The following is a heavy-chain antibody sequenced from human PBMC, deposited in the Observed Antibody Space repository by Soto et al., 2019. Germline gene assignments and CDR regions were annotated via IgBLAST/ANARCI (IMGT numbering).Heavy chain of an antibody. CDR3: ARDPLWGTAMVLWYFDL. V-gene: IGHV3-48*01. CDR2: ISSSSTTI. CDR1: GFTFSTYS. J-gene: IGHJ2*01. Sequence: GGSLRLSCAASGFTFSTYSMNWVRQAPGKGLEWVSYISSSSTTIYYADSVKGRFTISRDNAKNSLYLQMNSLRAEDTAVYYCARDPLWGTAMVLWYFDLWGRGTLVTVSS. D-gene: IGHD5-18*01.